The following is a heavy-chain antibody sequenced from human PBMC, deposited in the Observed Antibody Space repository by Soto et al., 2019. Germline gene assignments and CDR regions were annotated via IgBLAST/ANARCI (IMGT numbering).Heavy chain of an antibody. CDR2: ITRSGDYT. D-gene: IGHD3-22*01. CDR1: GFTFSSYA. CDR3: AKVGSYYEQYDHWCLDL. V-gene: IGHV3-23*01. J-gene: IGHJ2*01. Sequence: EVQLLESGGGLVQPGGSLRLSCAASGFTFSSYAMTWVRQAPGKGLEWVSAITRSGDYTHYVDSVKGRFTISRDNSKNTLYPQINSLRAVDTAVYYGAKVGSYYEQYDHWCLDLWGRGTLVTVFS.